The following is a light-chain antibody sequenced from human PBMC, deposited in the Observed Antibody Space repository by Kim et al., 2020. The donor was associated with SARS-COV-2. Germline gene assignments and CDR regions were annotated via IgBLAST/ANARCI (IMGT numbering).Light chain of an antibody. CDR2: GAS. V-gene: IGKV3-20*01. J-gene: IGKJ2*01. Sequence: SLSPGERATLSCRASQSVNIDYLAWYQQKPGQATRLLIYGASSRATGITDRFSGSGSGTDFTLTIARLEPEDFAVYYCQQYGGSRNFGQGTKLEI. CDR1: QSVNIDY. CDR3: QQYGGSRN.